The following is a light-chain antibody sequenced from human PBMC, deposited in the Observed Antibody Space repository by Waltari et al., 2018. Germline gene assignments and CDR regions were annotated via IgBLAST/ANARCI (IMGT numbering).Light chain of an antibody. V-gene: IGKV1-39*01. CDR3: QQSYSTPLT. Sequence: MTQSPLSLPVTPGEPASISCWSNQSLLHSNGYNYLDWYLQKPGKAPKLLIYAASSLQSGGPSRFSGSGSGTDFTLTISSLQPEDFATYYCQQSYSTPLTFGGGTKVEIK. CDR1: QSLLHSNGYNY. CDR2: AAS. J-gene: IGKJ4*01.